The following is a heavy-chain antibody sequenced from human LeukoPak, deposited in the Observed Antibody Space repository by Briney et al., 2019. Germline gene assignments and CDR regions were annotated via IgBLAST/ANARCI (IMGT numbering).Heavy chain of an antibody. CDR3: ARHDYDSPPFDP. CDR1: GGSISSGDYY. J-gene: IGHJ5*02. V-gene: IGHV4-30-4*01. D-gene: IGHD3-16*01. Sequence: SQTLSLTCTVSGGSISSGDYYWSWIRQPPGKGLEWIGYIYYSGSTYYNPSLKGRVTISVDTSKNQFSLKLSSVTAADTAVYYCARHDYDSPPFDPWGQGTLVTVSS. CDR2: IYYSGST.